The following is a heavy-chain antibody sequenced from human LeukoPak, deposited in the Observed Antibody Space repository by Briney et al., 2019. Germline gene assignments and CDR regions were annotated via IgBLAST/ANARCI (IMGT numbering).Heavy chain of an antibody. CDR3: ALDGNSGFDYES. CDR2: ISSSSSYI. V-gene: IGHV3-21*06. J-gene: IGHJ4*02. CDR1: GFTFSNYK. Sequence: GGSLRLSCAASGFTFSNYKMDWVSQTPGMGLEWVSSISSSSSYIYYAGSVMGRFTISRDNAKNSLYLQMNSLRAEDTAVYYCALDGNSGFDYESWGQGSLVTVSS. D-gene: IGHD5-12*01.